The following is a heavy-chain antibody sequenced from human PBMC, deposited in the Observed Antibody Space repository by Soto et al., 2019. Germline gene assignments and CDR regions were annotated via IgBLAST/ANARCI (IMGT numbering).Heavy chain of an antibody. D-gene: IGHD1-26*01. CDR2: IYSGGST. CDR1: GFTVSSNY. CDR3: ATSGSYAFRWFDP. V-gene: IGHV3-66*01. Sequence: GGSLRLSCAASGFTVSSNYMSWVRQAPGKGLEWVSVIYSGGSTYYADSVKGRFTISRDNSKNTLYLQMNSLRAEDTAVYYCATSGSYAFRWFDPWGQGTLVTVS. J-gene: IGHJ5*02.